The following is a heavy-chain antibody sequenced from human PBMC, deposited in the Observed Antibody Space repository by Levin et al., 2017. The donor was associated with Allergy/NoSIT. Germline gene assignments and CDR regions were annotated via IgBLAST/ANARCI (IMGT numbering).Heavy chain of an antibody. CDR2: IKSETDGGAT. J-gene: IGHJ4*02. D-gene: IGHD3-16*02. CDR3: SLQYLDY. V-gene: IGHV3-15*07. Sequence: TGGSLRLSCAASGFTFSNTWMNWVRQAPGKGLEWVGRIKSETDGGATDYAAPVKGRFTISRDDSRNTLYLEMNSLRTEDTAVYYCSLQYLDYWGQGTLVSVSS. CDR1: GFTFSNTW.